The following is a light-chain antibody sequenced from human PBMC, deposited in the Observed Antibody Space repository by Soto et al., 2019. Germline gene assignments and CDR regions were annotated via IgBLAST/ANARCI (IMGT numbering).Light chain of an antibody. CDR2: DAS. J-gene: IGKJ5*01. CDR3: MQSTQLPPT. Sequence: ETVMTQSPVTLSVSPGDTATLSCRASQSVSSYLAWYQQKPGQAPRLLIYDASNRATGIPARFSGSGSGTDFTLEISRVETDDVGIYYCMQSTQLPPTFGQGTRLEIK. CDR1: QSVSSY. V-gene: IGKV3-11*01.